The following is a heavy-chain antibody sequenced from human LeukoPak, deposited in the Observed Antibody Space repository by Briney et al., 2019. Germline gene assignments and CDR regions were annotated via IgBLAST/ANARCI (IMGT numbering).Heavy chain of an antibody. J-gene: IGHJ5*02. CDR3: ARQVDLVRGVIIRPGWFDP. Sequence: GESLKISCKGSGYSFTSYWISWVRQLPGKGLEWMGRIDPSDSYTNYSPSFQGHVTISADKSISTAYLQWSSLKASDTAMYYCARQVDLVRGVIIRPGWFDPWGQGTLVTVSS. D-gene: IGHD3-10*01. CDR1: GYSFTSYW. V-gene: IGHV5-10-1*01. CDR2: IDPSDSYT.